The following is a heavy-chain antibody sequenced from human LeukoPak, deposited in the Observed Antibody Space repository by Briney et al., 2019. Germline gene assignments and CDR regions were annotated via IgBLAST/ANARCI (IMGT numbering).Heavy chain of an antibody. V-gene: IGHV4-34*01. J-gene: IGHJ4*02. D-gene: IGHD3-22*01. CDR2: INHSGST. CDR3: ARGRKGPYDSSGHRVPYYFDY. Sequence: PSETLSLTCAVYGGSFSGYYWSWIRQPPGKGLEWIGEINHSGSTNYNPSLKSRVTISVDTSKNQFSLKLSSVTAADTAVYYCARGRKGPYDSSGHRVPYYFDYWGQGTLVTVSS. CDR1: GGSFSGYY.